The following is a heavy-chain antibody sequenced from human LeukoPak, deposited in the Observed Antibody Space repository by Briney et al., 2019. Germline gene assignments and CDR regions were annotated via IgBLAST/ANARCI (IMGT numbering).Heavy chain of an antibody. CDR2: ISGSGGST. V-gene: IGHV3-23*01. J-gene: IGHJ4*02. D-gene: IGHD3-10*01. Sequence: GGSLRLSCAASGFTFSSYAMSWVRQAQGKGLEWVSAISGSGGSTYYADSVKGRFTISRDNSKNTLYLQMNSLRAEDTAVYYCAKGATTMVRGVLMGATSDYWGQGTLVTVSS. CDR1: GFTFSSYA. CDR3: AKGATTMVRGVLMGATSDY.